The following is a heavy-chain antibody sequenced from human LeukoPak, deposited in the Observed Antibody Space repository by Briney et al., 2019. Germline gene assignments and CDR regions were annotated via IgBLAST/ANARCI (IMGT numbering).Heavy chain of an antibody. Sequence: SETLSLTCTVSGGSISSSSYYWGWIRQSPEKGLEWIGEINHSGYTNNNPSLKSRVTMSIDTSNNRFSLRLSSVTAADTAVYFCARMTTGHDYWGQGILVTVSS. CDR2: INHSGYT. CDR1: GGSISSSSYY. V-gene: IGHV4-39*07. D-gene: IGHD4-17*01. J-gene: IGHJ4*02. CDR3: ARMTTGHDY.